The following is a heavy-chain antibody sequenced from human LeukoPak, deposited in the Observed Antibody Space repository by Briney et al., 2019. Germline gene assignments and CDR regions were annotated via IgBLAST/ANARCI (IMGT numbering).Heavy chain of an antibody. CDR1: GGSISSLY. CDR3: ARDRAYSSSSPFDY. D-gene: IGHD6-6*01. J-gene: IGHJ4*02. Sequence: PSETLSLTCSVSGGSISSLYWSWIRQPPGKGLEWIGYIYYTGSTNYNPSLKRRVTLFVDMSKNQFSLRLSSVTAADTAVYYCARDRAYSSSSPFDYWGQGTLVTVSS. CDR2: IYYTGST. V-gene: IGHV4-59*01.